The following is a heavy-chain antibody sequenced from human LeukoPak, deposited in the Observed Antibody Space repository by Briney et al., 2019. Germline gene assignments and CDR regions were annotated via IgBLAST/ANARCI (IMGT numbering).Heavy chain of an antibody. Sequence: SETLSLTCAVSGYSISSGYYWGWIRQPPGKGREWIGSIYHSGSTYYNPSLKSRVTISVDTSKNQFSLKLSSVTAADTAVYYCARYGYCSSTSCYREGFDYWGQGTLVTVSS. J-gene: IGHJ4*02. CDR2: IYHSGST. CDR1: GYSISSGYY. CDR3: ARYGYCSSTSCYREGFDY. V-gene: IGHV4-38-2*01. D-gene: IGHD2-2*02.